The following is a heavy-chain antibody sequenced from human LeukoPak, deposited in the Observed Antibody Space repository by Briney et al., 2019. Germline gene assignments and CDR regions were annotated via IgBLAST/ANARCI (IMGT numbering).Heavy chain of an antibody. D-gene: IGHD5-18*01. V-gene: IGHV3-15*01. CDR1: GFTFSGSA. J-gene: IGHJ4*02. CDR3: TTDTERYSYGYLFGH. Sequence: GGSLRLSCAASGFTFSGSAMHWVRQAPGKGLEWVGRIKSKTDGGTTDYAAPVKGRFTISRDDSKNTLYLQMNSLKTEDPAMYYFTTDTERYSYGYLFGHWGQGTLVTVSS. CDR2: IKSKTDGGTT.